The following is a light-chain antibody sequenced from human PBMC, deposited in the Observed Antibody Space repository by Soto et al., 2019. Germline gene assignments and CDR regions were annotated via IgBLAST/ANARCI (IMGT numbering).Light chain of an antibody. J-gene: IGKJ2*01. CDR2: ATS. Sequence: DIQMTQSPSSLSASVGDRVTITCRASQGISKYIGWFQQKPGKAPKSLIYATSRLESGVQTRFSGSGSGTDFTLTISSLQHEDFATYYCQQYDSYPRTFGQGTKLE. V-gene: IGKV1-16*01. CDR3: QQYDSYPRT. CDR1: QGISKY.